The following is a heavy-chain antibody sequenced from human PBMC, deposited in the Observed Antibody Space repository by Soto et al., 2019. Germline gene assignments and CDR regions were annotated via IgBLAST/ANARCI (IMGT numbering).Heavy chain of an antibody. Sequence: SETLSLTCTVSGGSISSYYWSWIRQAPGKGLEWIGEINHSGSTNYNPSLKSRVTISVDTSKNQFSLKLSSMTAADTAVYYCARGDLSHDFWGQGTLVTVSS. CDR1: GGSISSYY. J-gene: IGHJ4*02. V-gene: IGHV4-34*01. CDR2: INHSGST. CDR3: ARGDLSHDF.